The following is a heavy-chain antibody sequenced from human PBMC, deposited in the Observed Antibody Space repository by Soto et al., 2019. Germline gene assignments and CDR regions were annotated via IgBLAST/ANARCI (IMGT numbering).Heavy chain of an antibody. D-gene: IGHD3-10*01. CDR1: GYTFTGYY. V-gene: IGHV1-2*04. CDR2: INPNSGGT. CDR3: ARGSGGSPHYYMYV. J-gene: IGHJ6*03. Sequence: ASVKVSCKASGYTFTGYYMHWVRQAPGQGLEWMGWINPNSGGTNYAQKFQGWVTMTRDTSISTAYMELSRLRSDDTAVYYCARGSGGSPHYYMYVWGKGTTVTVSS.